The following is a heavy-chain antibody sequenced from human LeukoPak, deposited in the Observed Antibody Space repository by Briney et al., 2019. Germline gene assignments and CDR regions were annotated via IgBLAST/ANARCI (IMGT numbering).Heavy chain of an antibody. Sequence: SETLSLTCTVSGGSISSHYWSWIRQPPGKGLEWIGYIYYSGSTNYNPSLKSRVTISVDTSKNQFSLKLSSVTAADTAVYYCARQEGDYYDSSGYYDYWGQGTLVTVSS. V-gene: IGHV4-59*08. J-gene: IGHJ4*02. D-gene: IGHD3-22*01. CDR3: ARQEGDYYDSSGYYDY. CDR2: IYYSGST. CDR1: GGSISSHY.